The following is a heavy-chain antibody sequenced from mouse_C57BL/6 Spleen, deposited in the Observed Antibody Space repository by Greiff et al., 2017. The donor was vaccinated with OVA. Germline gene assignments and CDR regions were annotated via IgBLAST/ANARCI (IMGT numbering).Heavy chain of an antibody. CDR2: IDPSDSET. J-gene: IGHJ4*01. CDR1: GYTFTSYW. CDR3: ARTTVVATNYAMDY. Sequence: QVQLQQPGAELVRPGSSVKLSCKASGYTFTSYWMHWVKQRPIQGLEWIGNIDPSDSETHYNQKFTDKATLTVDKSSSTAYMQLSSLTSEDSAVYYCARTTVVATNYAMDYWGQGTSVTVSS. V-gene: IGHV1-52*01. D-gene: IGHD1-1*01.